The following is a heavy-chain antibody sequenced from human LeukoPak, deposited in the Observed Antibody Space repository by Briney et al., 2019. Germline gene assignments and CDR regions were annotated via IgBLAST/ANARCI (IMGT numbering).Heavy chain of an antibody. Sequence: GRFLRLSCAASGFTFSNYGMHWVRQAPGKGLEWVAVIAYDGSNEYYAEFVKGRFTISRDNSKNTLYLQMYSLRAEDTAVYFCAKDQGIAVAGTDDAFDIWGQGTRVTVSS. CDR2: IAYDGSNE. CDR1: GFTFSNYG. CDR3: AKDQGIAVAGTDDAFDI. J-gene: IGHJ3*02. D-gene: IGHD6-19*01. V-gene: IGHV3-30*18.